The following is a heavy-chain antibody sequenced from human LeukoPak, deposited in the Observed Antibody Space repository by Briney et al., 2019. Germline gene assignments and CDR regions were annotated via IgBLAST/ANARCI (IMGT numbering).Heavy chain of an antibody. Sequence: QPGTSLRLSYAASGSTFSSYAMHWVRQAPGKVLEWVAVISYDGSNKYYADSVKGRFTISRDNSKNTLYLQMNSLRAEDTAVYYCARGPRGTIFGVVTLYYFDYWGQGTLVTVSS. D-gene: IGHD3-3*01. CDR2: ISYDGSNK. CDR1: GSTFSSYA. J-gene: IGHJ4*02. V-gene: IGHV3-30*04. CDR3: ARGPRGTIFGVVTLYYFDY.